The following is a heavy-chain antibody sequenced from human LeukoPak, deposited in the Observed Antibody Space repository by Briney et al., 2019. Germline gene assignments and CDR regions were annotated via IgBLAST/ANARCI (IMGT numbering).Heavy chain of an antibody. D-gene: IGHD2-15*01. CDR2: IYYSGST. Sequence: SQTLSLTCTVSGGSISSGDYYWSWIRQPPGKGLEWIGYIYYSGSTYYNPSLKSRVTISVDTSKHQFSLKLSSVTAADTAVYDCARVLYRYYFDYWGQGTLVTVSS. CDR3: ARVLYRYYFDY. CDR1: GGSISSGDYY. J-gene: IGHJ4*02. V-gene: IGHV4-30-4*01.